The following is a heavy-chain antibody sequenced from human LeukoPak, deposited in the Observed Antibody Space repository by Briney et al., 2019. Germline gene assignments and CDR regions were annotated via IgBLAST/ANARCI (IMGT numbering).Heavy chain of an antibody. Sequence: ASVKVSCKSSGGTFSSYAISWVRQAPGQGLEWMGGIIPMFRTANYAQKFQGRVTITADESTSTAYMELSSLRSEDTAVYYCARRVRRGVSHPPHYYYYYAMDVWGKGTRITVSA. CDR3: ARRVRRGVSHPPHYYYYYAMDV. CDR1: GGTFSSYA. J-gene: IGHJ6*04. D-gene: IGHD3-10*01. V-gene: IGHV1-69*13. CDR2: IIPMFRTA.